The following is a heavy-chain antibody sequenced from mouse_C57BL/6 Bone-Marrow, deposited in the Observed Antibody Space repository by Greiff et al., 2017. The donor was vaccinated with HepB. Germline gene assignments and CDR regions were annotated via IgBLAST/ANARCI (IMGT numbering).Heavy chain of an antibody. J-gene: IGHJ4*01. D-gene: IGHD1-1*02. Sequence: QVQLQQPGAELVKPGASVKMSCKASGYTFTSYWITWVKQRPGQGLEWIGDIYPGSGSTYYNEKFKSKATLTVDTSSSTAYMQLSSLTSEDSAVYYCASGGYPYYAMDYWGQGTSVTVSS. CDR1: GYTFTSYW. CDR2: IYPGSGST. V-gene: IGHV1-55*01. CDR3: ASGGYPYYAMDY.